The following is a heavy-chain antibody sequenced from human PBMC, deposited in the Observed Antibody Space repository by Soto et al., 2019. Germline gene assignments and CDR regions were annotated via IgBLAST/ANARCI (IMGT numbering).Heavy chain of an antibody. Sequence: SVKVSCKASGGTFSSYAISWVRQAPGQGLEWMGGIIPIFGTANYAQKFQGRVTITADESTSTACMELSSLRSEDTAVYYCAKRYFDWLRYGMDVWGQGTTVTVSS. CDR3: AKRYFDWLRYGMDV. CDR1: GGTFSSYA. CDR2: IIPIFGTA. D-gene: IGHD3-9*01. J-gene: IGHJ6*02. V-gene: IGHV1-69*13.